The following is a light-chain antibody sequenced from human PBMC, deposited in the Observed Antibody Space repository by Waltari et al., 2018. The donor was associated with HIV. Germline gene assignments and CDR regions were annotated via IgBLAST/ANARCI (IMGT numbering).Light chain of an antibody. CDR3: AAWDDSLSAWL. J-gene: IGLJ2*01. Sequence: QSVLTQPPSASGTPGQRVTLPCSRSSSNIVTTYVSWYKQFPGTAPELVVYHTNQRPLGVPDRFSGSKSGTSASLAISGLRSEDEADYYCAAWDDSLSAWLFGGGTRLNVL. CDR1: SSNIVTTY. V-gene: IGLV1-47*01. CDR2: HTN.